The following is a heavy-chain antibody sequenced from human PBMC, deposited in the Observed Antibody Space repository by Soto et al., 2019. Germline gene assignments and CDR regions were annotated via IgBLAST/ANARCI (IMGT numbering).Heavy chain of an antibody. V-gene: IGHV4-31*03. J-gene: IGHJ6*02. CDR1: GGSISSGGYY. D-gene: IGHD3-3*01. CDR2: IYYSGST. CDR3: ARDTIFGPFSGMDV. Sequence: SETLSLTCTVSGGSISSGGYYWSWIRQHPGKGLEWIGYIYYSGSTYYNPSLKSRVTISVDTSKNQFSLRLSSVTAADTAVYYCARDTIFGPFSGMDVWGQGTTVTVSS.